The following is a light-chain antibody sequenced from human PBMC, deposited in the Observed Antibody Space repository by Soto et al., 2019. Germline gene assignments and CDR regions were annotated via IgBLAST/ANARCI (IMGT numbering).Light chain of an antibody. V-gene: IGKV3-20*01. CDR2: GAS. Sequence: EIVLTQSPGTLSLSPGEGATPSCRASQSVSTNFFAWYQQKPGQAPRLLIYGASTRATGIPDRFSGSGSGTDFTLTISRLEPEDFAVYYCQQYGRTSWTFGQGTKVDIK. J-gene: IGKJ1*01. CDR1: QSVSTNF. CDR3: QQYGRTSWT.